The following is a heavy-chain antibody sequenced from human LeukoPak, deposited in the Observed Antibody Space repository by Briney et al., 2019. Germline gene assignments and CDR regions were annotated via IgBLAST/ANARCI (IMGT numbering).Heavy chain of an antibody. CDR3: ARDYYNSSGYYAPTV. Sequence: GGSLRLSCAASGFTFSSYNMNWVRQAPGKGLEWISYISTSSSTIYYADSVKGRFTISRDNAKNSLYLQMNSLRAEDTAVYYCARDYYNSSGYYAPTVWGQGTLVTVSS. CDR1: GFTFSSYN. D-gene: IGHD3-22*01. J-gene: IGHJ4*02. V-gene: IGHV3-48*04. CDR2: ISTSSSTI.